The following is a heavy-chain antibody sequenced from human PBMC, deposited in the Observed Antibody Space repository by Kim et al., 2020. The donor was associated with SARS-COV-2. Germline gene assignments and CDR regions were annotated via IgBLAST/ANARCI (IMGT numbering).Heavy chain of an antibody. V-gene: IGHV4-59*01. J-gene: IGHJ4*02. CDR3: ARAPRFLRYYFGY. Sequence: NPSLTSRITISVDTSRYQFSLKLSSVSAAYTAVYYCARAPRFLRYYFGYWGQGTLVTVSS. D-gene: IGHD2-21*01.